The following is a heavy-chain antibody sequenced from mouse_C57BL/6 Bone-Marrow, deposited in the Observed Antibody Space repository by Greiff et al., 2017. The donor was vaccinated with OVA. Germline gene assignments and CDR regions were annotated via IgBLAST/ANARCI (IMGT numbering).Heavy chain of an antibody. CDR1: GYSFTDYN. V-gene: IGHV1-39*01. Sequence: EVQLQQSGPELVKPGASVKISCKASGYSFTDYNMNWVKQSNGKSLEWIGVINPNNGTTSYNNKFKGKATLTVDQSSSTAYMQLNSLTSEDSAVYYCESYYYGSSAEYYAMDYWGQGTSVTVSS. J-gene: IGHJ4*01. D-gene: IGHD1-1*01. CDR3: ESYYYGSSAEYYAMDY. CDR2: INPNNGTT.